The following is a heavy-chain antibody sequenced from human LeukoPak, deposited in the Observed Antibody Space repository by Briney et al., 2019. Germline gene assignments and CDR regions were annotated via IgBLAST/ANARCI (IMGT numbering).Heavy chain of an antibody. CDR1: GFTFSFYA. CDR2: IWYDGSNK. J-gene: IGHJ4*02. CDR3: ARGADRLTLDY. V-gene: IGHV3-33*08. Sequence: GGSLRLSCAASGFTFSFYAMSWVRQAPGKGLEWVAVIWYDGSNKYYADSVKGRFTISRDNSKNTLYLQMNSLRAEDTAVYYCARGADRLTLDYWGQGTLVTVSS. D-gene: IGHD6-19*01.